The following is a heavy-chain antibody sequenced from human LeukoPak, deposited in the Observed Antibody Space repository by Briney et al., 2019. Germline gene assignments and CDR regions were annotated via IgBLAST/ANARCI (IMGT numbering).Heavy chain of an antibody. J-gene: IGHJ6*02. CDR2: IWYDGSNK. Sequence: GRSLRLSCAASGFTFSSYGMHWVRQAPGKGLEWVAVIWYDGSNKHYADSVKGRFTISRDNSKNTLYLQMNSLRAEDTAVYYCARGLGDIVVVDGMDVWGQGTTVTVSS. D-gene: IGHD2-2*01. V-gene: IGHV3-33*01. CDR3: ARGLGDIVVVDGMDV. CDR1: GFTFSSYG.